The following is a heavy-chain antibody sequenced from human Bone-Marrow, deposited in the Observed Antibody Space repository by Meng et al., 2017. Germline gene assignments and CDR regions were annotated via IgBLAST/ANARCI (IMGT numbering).Heavy chain of an antibody. CDR2: ITGGGGTT. J-gene: IGHJ4*02. Sequence: GESLKISCTASGFTFSSYAMNWVRQAPGRGLEWVSIITGGGGTTAYADSVKGRFTISRDNSQNTLYLQMNSLRAEDTAVYYCAGGPTPFGELFKAAFDYWGQGTLVTVSS. D-gene: IGHD3-10*01. CDR1: GFTFSSYA. V-gene: IGHV3-23*01. CDR3: AGGPTPFGELFKAAFDY.